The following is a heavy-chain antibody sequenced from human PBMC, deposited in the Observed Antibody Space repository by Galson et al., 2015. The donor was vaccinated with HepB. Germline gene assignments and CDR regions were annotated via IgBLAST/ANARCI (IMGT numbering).Heavy chain of an antibody. V-gene: IGHV3-23*01. CDR1: GFTFSSYA. CDR3: AALTAMGLGYIGY. Sequence: SLRLSCAASGFTFSSYAMSWVRQAPGKGLEWVSAISGSGGSTYYADSVKGRFTISRDNSKITLYLQMNSLRAEDTAVYYCAALTAMGLGYIGYWGQGTLVTVSS. J-gene: IGHJ4*02. D-gene: IGHD5-18*01. CDR2: ISGSGGST.